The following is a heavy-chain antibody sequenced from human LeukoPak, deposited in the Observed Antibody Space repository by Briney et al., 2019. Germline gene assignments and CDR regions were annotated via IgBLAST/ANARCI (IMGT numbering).Heavy chain of an antibody. J-gene: IGHJ6*02. CDR3: ARGAYYDFWSGSTDYYYYGMDV. Sequence: PGGSLRLSCAASGFTFSSYSMNWVRQAPGKGPEWVAVIWYDGSNKYYADSVKGRFTISRDNSKNTLYLQMNSLRAEDTAVYYCARGAYYDFWSGSTDYYYYGMDVWGQGTTVTVSS. D-gene: IGHD3-3*01. CDR2: IWYDGSNK. V-gene: IGHV3-33*08. CDR1: GFTFSSYS.